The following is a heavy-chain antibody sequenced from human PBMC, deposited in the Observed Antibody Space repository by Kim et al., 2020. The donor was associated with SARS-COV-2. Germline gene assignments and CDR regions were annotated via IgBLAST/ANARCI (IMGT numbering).Heavy chain of an antibody. J-gene: IGHJ4*02. CDR3: ARAGSSWYLDY. D-gene: IGHD6-13*01. CDR2: T. Sequence: TNDNPSRKSRVTISVGTSKNQFSLKLSSVTAADTAVYYCARAGSSWYLDYWGQGTLVTVSS. V-gene: IGHV4-34*01.